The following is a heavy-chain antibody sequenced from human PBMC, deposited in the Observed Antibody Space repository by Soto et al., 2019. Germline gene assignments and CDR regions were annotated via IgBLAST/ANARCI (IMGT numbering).Heavy chain of an antibody. CDR1: GFTFSSYG. Sequence: GSLRLSCAASGFTFSSYGMHWVRQAPGKGLEWVAVIWYDGSNKYYADSVKGRFTISRDNSKNTLYLQMNSLRAEDTAVYYCASSEGAYSSGFDYWGQGTLVTVSS. CDR3: ASSEGAYSSGFDY. J-gene: IGHJ4*02. CDR2: IWYDGSNK. V-gene: IGHV3-33*01. D-gene: IGHD6-19*01.